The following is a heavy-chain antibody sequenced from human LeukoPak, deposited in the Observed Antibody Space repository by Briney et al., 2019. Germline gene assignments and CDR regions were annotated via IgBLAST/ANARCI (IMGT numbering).Heavy chain of an antibody. J-gene: IGHJ3*01. Sequence: SEPLSLTCAVYGGSFSDYFWNWIRQPPGKGLEWIGEINHSGITNYSPSLKSRVTISVDTSKNQLSLKLISVTAADTAVYYCARGARVADERDAFDVWGQGTLVTVSS. CDR3: ARGARVADERDAFDV. CDR1: GGSFSDYF. V-gene: IGHV4-34*01. D-gene: IGHD3-3*01. CDR2: INHSGIT.